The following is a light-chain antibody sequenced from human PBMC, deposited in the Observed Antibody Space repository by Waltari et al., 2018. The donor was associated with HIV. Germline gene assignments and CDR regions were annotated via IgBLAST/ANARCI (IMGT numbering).Light chain of an antibody. CDR3: QVWDSSGDHSYVV. Sequence: SYVLTQPPSVSVAPGKTARITCGGNTIGSKSVHWYQQKPGQAHVLVIYDDSDRPSGIPERFSGSNSGNTATLTISRVEAGDEADYYCQVWDSSGDHSYVVFGGGTKLTVL. V-gene: IGLV3-21*04. CDR2: DDS. CDR1: TIGSKS. J-gene: IGLJ2*01.